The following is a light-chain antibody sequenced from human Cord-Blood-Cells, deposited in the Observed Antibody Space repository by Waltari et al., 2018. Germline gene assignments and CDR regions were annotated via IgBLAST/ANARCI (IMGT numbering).Light chain of an antibody. V-gene: IGKV3-20*01. CDR2: GAS. CDR3: QQYGSSPLT. J-gene: IGKJ4*01. Sequence: EIVLTQSPGTLSLSPGERATLSCRASQSVSSSYLAWYQQKPGQAPRLLIYGASSWATVIPDRVSGSGSETDFTVSSSRLEPEDFAVYYWQQYGSSPLTFGGGNEVEVK. CDR1: QSVSSSY.